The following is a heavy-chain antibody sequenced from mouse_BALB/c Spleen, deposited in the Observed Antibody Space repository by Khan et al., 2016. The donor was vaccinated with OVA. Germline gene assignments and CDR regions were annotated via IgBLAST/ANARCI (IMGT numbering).Heavy chain of an antibody. V-gene: IGHV5-6-5*01. CDR2: ISSGGNT. J-gene: IGHJ3*01. CDR3: ARDYWFTY. CDR1: GFTFSNYA. Sequence: EVQLVEPGGGLVKPGGSLKLSCAASGFTFSNYAMSWVRQTPEKRLEWVASISSGGNTYYPDSVKGRFTISRDNARNLLYLQMSSLRSEDTAMYYCARDYWFTYWGQGTLVTVSA.